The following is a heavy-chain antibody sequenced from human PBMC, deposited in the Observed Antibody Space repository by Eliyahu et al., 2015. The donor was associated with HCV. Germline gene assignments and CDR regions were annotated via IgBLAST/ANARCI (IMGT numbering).Heavy chain of an antibody. Sequence: EVQLLESGGGLVQPGGSLRLSCAASGFXFSSYXMSWVRQAPGKGLEWVSAISGSGGSTYYADSVKGRFTISRDNSKNTLYLQMNSLRAEDTAVYYCAKVRIVVVKGDHYYFDYWGQGTXVTVSS. J-gene: IGHJ4*02. CDR2: ISGSGGST. V-gene: IGHV3-23*01. CDR1: GFXFSSYX. D-gene: IGHD3-22*01. CDR3: AKVRIVVVKGDHYYFDY.